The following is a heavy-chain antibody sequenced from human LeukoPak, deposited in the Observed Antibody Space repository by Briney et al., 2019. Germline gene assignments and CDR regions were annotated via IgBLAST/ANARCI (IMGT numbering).Heavy chain of an antibody. CDR2: INHSGST. V-gene: IGHV4-34*01. D-gene: IGHD3-22*01. CDR3: ASTYYYDSSGYYRDDY. CDR1: GGSFSGYY. J-gene: IGHJ4*02. Sequence: SETLSLTCAVYGGSFSGYYWSWIRQPPGKGLEWIGEINHSGSTNYNPSLKSRATISVDTSKNQFSLKLSSVTAADTAVYYCASTYYYDSSGYYRDDYWGQGTLVTVSS.